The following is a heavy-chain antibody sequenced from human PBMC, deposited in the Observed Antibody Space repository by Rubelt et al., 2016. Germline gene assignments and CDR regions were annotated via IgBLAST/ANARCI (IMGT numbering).Heavy chain of an antibody. CDR1: GYAFNSYG. CDR2: ISAQNGKT. V-gene: IGHV1-18*01. D-gene: IGHD1-1*01. CDR3: ARDTYGTGRNNWFDP. Sequence: SSGEVKKPGASVKVSCKASGYAFNSYGISWVRQAPGQGLEWMGWISAQNGKTDYAQRVQGRVTLTTDTSTSTAYMELSSLTSDDTAMYYCARDTYGTGRNNWFDPWGQGTLVTVSP. J-gene: IGHJ5*02.